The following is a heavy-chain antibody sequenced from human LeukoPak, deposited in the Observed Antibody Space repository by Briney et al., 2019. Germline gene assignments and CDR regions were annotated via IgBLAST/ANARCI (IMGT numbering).Heavy chain of an antibody. Sequence: PGGSLRLSCAASAFTFSSYELNWVRQAPGKGLVWVSYISSSGSTIYYADSVKGRFTISRDNAKNSLYLQMNSLRAEDTAVYYCARQISGSYDYWGRGTLVTVSS. V-gene: IGHV3-48*03. CDR3: ARQISGSYDY. J-gene: IGHJ4*02. D-gene: IGHD1-26*01. CDR2: ISSSGSTI. CDR1: AFTFSSYE.